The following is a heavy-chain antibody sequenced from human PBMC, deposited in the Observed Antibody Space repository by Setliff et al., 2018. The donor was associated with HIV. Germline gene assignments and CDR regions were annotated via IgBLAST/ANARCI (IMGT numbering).Heavy chain of an antibody. CDR1: GGTFSNYG. D-gene: IGHD2-2*01. V-gene: IGHV1-69*05. J-gene: IGHJ5*02. CDR2: IIPISGTA. CDR3: ARDFGGYCSSMSCPGLFDP. Sequence: SVKVSCKASGGTFSNYGMSWVRQAPGQGLEWMGGIIPISGTANHAQKFQGRVTITTDESTSTAYMELSGLRSEDTAVYYCARDFGGYCSSMSCPGLFDPWGQGTLVTVSS.